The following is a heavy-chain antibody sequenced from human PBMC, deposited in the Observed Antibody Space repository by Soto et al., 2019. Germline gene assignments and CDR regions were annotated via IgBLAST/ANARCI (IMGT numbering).Heavy chain of an antibody. CDR2: IQSKTDGGTT. D-gene: IGHD2-21*02. CDR1: GFTFIHAG. CDR3: TTDFCGGDCYSGGYYYFYGMEV. Sequence: SLRLSFAPSGFTFIHAGMSWVRLAPGKGLEWVGRIQSKTDGGTTDYAAPVKGRFTLSRDDSQNTLYLQMNSMKTEDTAVYYCTTDFCGGDCYSGGYYYFYGMEVWGQGTTVSDS. J-gene: IGHJ6*02. V-gene: IGHV3-15*01.